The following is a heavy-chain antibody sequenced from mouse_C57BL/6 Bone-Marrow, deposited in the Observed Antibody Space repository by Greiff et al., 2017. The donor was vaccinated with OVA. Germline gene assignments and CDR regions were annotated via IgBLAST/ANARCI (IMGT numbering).Heavy chain of an antibody. CDR1: GFTFSSYT. CDR2: ISGGGGNT. V-gene: IGHV5-9*01. CDR3: ARHGSRRYDAMDY. Sequence: EVKVVESGGGLVKPGGSLKLSCAASGFTFSSYTMSWVRQTPEKRLEWVATISGGGGNTYYPDSVKGRFTISRDNAKNTLYLQMSSLRSEDTALYYCARHGSRRYDAMDYWGQGTSVTVSS. D-gene: IGHD1-1*01. J-gene: IGHJ4*01.